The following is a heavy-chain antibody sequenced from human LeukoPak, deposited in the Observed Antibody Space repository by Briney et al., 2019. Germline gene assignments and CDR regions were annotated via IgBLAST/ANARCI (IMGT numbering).Heavy chain of an antibody. V-gene: IGHV3-30*02. CDR3: AKDVVVPAAIAASDAFDI. Sequence: PGGSLRLSCAASGFTFSSYGMHWVRQAPGKGLEWVAFIRYDGSNKYYADSVKGRFTISRDNSKNTLYLQMNSLRAEDTAVYYCAKDVVVPAAIAASDAFDIWGQGTMVTVSS. D-gene: IGHD2-2*02. CDR2: IRYDGSNK. J-gene: IGHJ3*02. CDR1: GFTFSSYG.